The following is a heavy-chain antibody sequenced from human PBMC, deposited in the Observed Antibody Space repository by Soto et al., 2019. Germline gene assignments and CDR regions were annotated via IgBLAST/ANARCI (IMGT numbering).Heavy chain of an antibody. J-gene: IGHJ6*02. Sequence: ASVKVSCKASGYTFTSYAMYWVRQAPGQRLEWMGWINAGNGNTKYSQKFQGRVTITRDTSASTAYMELSSLRSEDTAVYYCASSSTTADYYYGMDVWGQGTTVTVSS. V-gene: IGHV1-3*01. CDR2: INAGNGNT. D-gene: IGHD1-26*01. CDR3: ASSSTTADYYYGMDV. CDR1: GYTFTSYA.